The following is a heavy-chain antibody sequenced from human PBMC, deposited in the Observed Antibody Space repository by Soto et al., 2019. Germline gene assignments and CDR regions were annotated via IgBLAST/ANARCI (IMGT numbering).Heavy chain of an antibody. V-gene: IGHV1-18*01. CDR3: PGDGKSDP. CDR1: GYTFTSYG. J-gene: IGHJ5*02. Sequence: QVQLVQSGAEVKKPGASVKVSCKASGYTFTSYGISWVRQAPGQGPEWMGGISAYNVKTNYAQKLKCRVTMATDTSPSTVYIELRSLRSDDTVVYYCPGDGKSDPWGQGTLVTVSS. CDR2: ISAYNVKT.